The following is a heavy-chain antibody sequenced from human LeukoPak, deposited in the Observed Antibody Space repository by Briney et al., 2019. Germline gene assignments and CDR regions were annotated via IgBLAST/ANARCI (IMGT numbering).Heavy chain of an antibody. CDR3: AKDESSSHFDY. V-gene: IGHV4-39*07. CDR2: IFYSGST. J-gene: IGHJ4*02. D-gene: IGHD6-13*01. Sequence: SETLSLTCTVSGGSISTSNYYWGWIRQPPGKGLEWIGNIFYSGSTYYSPSLRSRVTVSLDTSRNQFSLKLNSVTAADTAVYYCAKDESSSHFDYWGQGTLVTVSS. CDR1: GGSISTSNYY.